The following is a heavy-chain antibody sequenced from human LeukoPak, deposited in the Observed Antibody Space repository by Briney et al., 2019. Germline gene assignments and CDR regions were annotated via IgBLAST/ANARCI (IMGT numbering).Heavy chain of an antibody. D-gene: IGHD6-6*01. CDR2: IIPIFGAA. V-gene: IGHV1-69*05. CDR3: ASPRAARKAPFDY. Sequence: SVKVSCKASGGTFSSYAISWVRQAPGQGLEWMGGIIPIFGAANYAQKFQGRVTITTDESTSTAYMELSSLRSEDTAVYYCASPRAARKAPFDYWGQGTLVTVSS. CDR1: GGTFSSYA. J-gene: IGHJ4*02.